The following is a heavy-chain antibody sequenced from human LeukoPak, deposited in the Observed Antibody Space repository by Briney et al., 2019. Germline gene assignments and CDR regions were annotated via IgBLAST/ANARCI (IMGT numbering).Heavy chain of an antibody. CDR1: GYTFISYY. CDR2: INPSSGNT. CDR3: ARHSLIGTTPFDY. V-gene: IGHV1-46*01. D-gene: IGHD1-20*01. J-gene: IGHJ4*02. Sequence: GASVKVSCKASGYTFISYYIHWVRQAPGQGLEWMGLINPSSGNTPYAQQFQGRVTMTRDASTSTVYMELSSLRSEDTAVYYCARHSLIGTTPFDYWGQGTLVTVPS.